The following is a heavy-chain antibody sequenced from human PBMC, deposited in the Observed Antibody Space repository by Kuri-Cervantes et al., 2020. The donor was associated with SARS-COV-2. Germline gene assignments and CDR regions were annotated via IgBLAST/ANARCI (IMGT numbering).Heavy chain of an antibody. CDR2: TYYRSKWYN. D-gene: IGHD3-22*01. J-gene: IGHJ4*02. CDR1: GDSVSSNSAA. CDR3: ARGVLGDSSGYPRNGYGY. Sequence: LRLSCAISGDSVSSNSAAWNWIRQSPSRGLEWLGRTYYRSKWYNDYAVSVKSRITINPDTSKNQFSLKLSSVTAADTAVYYCARGVLGDSSGYPRNGYGYWGQGTLVTVSS. V-gene: IGHV6-1*01.